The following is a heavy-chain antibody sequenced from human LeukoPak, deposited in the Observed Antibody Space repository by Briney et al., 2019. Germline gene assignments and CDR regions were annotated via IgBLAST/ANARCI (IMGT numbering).Heavy chain of an antibody. D-gene: IGHD2-2*01. CDR3: AKDWKYCSSTSCYRSSYYYYYMDV. J-gene: IGHJ6*03. V-gene: IGHV3-21*01. CDR2: ISSSGSHI. Sequence: GGSLRLSCAAPGFTFSSYSMNWVRQAPGKGLEWVSSISSSGSHIYYADSVKGRITISRDNAKNSVYLQMNSLRAEDTAVYYCAKDWKYCSSTSCYRSSYYYYYMDVWGKGTTVTISS. CDR1: GFTFSSYS.